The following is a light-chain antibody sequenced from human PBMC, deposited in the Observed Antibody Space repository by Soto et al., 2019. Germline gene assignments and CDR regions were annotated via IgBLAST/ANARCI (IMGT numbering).Light chain of an antibody. CDR3: QHYNNYSYT. Sequence: DIQMTQSPSTLSASVGDRVTITCRASQFISSWLAWYQQKPGKAPKLLIYRASTLESGVSSRFSGSGSGTEFTLTISGLQPDDFATYYCQHYNNYSYTFGQGTNLEI. CDR2: RAS. CDR1: QFISSW. J-gene: IGKJ2*01. V-gene: IGKV1-5*03.